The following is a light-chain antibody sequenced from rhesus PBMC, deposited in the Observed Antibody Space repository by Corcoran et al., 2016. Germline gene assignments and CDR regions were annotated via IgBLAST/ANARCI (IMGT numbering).Light chain of an antibody. Sequence: DIVMTQTPLSLPVTPGEPASISCRSSQSLLHCVGFTSLDWYLQKPGHSPQLLFYLGSNRASGVPEKFRGSGAGTDFTLKISQVEAEDVGVYYCMQGTQLPFTFGPRTKLDIK. V-gene: IGKV2-90*01. J-gene: IGKJ3*01. CDR3: MQGTQLPFT. CDR2: LGS. CDR1: QSLLHCVGFTS.